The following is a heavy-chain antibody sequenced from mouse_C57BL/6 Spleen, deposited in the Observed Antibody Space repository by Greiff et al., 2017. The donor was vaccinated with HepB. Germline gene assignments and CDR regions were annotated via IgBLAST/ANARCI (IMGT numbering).Heavy chain of an antibody. CDR2: IWSGGST. V-gene: IGHV2-2*01. Sequence: QVTLKESGPGLVQPSQSLSITCTVSGFSLTSYGVHWVRQSPGKGLEWLGVIWSGGSTDYNAAFISRLSISKDNSKSQVFFKMNSLQADDTAIYYCARNWGDYDGRTWFAYWGQGTLVTVSA. CDR1: GFSLTSYG. CDR3: ARNWGDYDGRTWFAY. D-gene: IGHD2-4*01. J-gene: IGHJ3*01.